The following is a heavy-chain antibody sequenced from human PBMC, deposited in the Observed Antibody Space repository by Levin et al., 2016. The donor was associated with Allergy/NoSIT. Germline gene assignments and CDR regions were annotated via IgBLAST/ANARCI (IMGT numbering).Heavy chain of an antibody. D-gene: IGHD3-9*01. CDR3: ATEILSPSLVTPGWFDP. V-gene: IGHV4-30-4*01. J-gene: IGHJ5*02. CDR2: IYYSGST. Sequence: WIRQPPGKGLEWIGYIYYSGSTYYNPSLKSRVTISVDTSKNQFSLKLSSVTAADTAVYYCATEILSPSLVTPGWFDPWGQGTLVTVSS.